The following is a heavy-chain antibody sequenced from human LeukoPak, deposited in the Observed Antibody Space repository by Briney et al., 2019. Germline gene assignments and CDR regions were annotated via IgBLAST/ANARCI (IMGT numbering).Heavy chain of an antibody. D-gene: IGHD3-3*01. Sequence: SETLSVTCTVSGGSISSYYWSWIRQPPGKGLEWIGYIYYSGSTNYNPSLKSRVTISVDTSKNQFSLKLSSVTAADTAVYYCARGYDFWSGYYDGGFDYWGQGTLVTVSS. CDR3: ARGYDFWSGYYDGGFDY. CDR1: GGSISSYY. V-gene: IGHV4-59*08. J-gene: IGHJ4*02. CDR2: IYYSGST.